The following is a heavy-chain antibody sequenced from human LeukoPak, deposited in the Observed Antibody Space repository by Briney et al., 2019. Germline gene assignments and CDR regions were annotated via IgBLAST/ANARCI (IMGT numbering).Heavy chain of an antibody. Sequence: SETLSLTCSVSGGSISTYYWTWIRQPPGKGLEWIGYIYDDGSTNYNPSLQSRVIISIDTSKNQFSLRLSSVTAADTAVYYCARRPLFDAFDIWXXXXXXXVSX. CDR1: GGSISTYY. CDR2: IYDDGST. V-gene: IGHV4-59*08. J-gene: IGHJ3*02. CDR3: ARRPLFDAFDI.